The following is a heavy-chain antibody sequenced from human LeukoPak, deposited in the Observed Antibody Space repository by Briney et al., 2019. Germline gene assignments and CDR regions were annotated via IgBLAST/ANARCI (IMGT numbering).Heavy chain of an antibody. V-gene: IGHV1-2*06. J-gene: IGHJ3*01. D-gene: IGHD3-10*01. CDR2: INPNSGGT. Sequence: ASVKVSCKASGYIFTDYYMHWVRQAPGQELGWMGRINPNSGGTNYAQKFQGRVTMTRDSSITTAYMELSRLRSDDTAVYYCARVPLYGSGTNYNYQSDGFDLWGQGTMVTVSS. CDR1: GYIFTDYY. CDR3: ARVPLYGSGTNYNYQSDGFDL.